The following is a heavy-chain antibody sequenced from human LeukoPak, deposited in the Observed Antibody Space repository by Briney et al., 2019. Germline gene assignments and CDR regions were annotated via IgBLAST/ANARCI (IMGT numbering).Heavy chain of an antibody. Sequence: PSETLSLTCTVSGYSISSGYYWGWIRQPPGKGLEWIGSIYHSGSTYYNPSLKSRVTISVDTSKNQFSLKLSSVTAADTAVYYCAARWLRYDAFDIWGQGTMVTVSS. V-gene: IGHV4-38-2*02. CDR1: GYSISSGYY. J-gene: IGHJ3*02. CDR3: AARWLRYDAFDI. D-gene: IGHD5-12*01. CDR2: IYHSGST.